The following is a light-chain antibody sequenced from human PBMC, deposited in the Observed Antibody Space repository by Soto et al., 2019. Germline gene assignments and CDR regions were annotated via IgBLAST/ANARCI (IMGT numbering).Light chain of an antibody. J-gene: IGKJ2*01. CDR2: AAS. Sequence: DIQMTQSPSSLSASVGDRVTITCRASQSISSYLNWYQQKPGKAPKLLIYAASSFQSGVPSRFSGSGSVTDFTLTISSLQPEDFATYYCQQSYSTPPTFGQGTKLEIK. CDR3: QQSYSTPPT. V-gene: IGKV1-39*01. CDR1: QSISSY.